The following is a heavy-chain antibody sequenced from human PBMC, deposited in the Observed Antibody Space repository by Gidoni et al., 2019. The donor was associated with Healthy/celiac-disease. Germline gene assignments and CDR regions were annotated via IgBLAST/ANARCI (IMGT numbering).Heavy chain of an antibody. Sequence: EVPLVESGGGLVQPGGSLRLSCAASGFTVSNNYISLVLQAPGKGLEWFSGIYSGGSTYYADSVKGRFTISRDNSKNTLYLQMNSLRAEDTAVYYCARDRYYYGSGSLKPPHYYYYGMDVWGQGTTVTVSS. J-gene: IGHJ6*02. V-gene: IGHV3-66*01. CDR1: GFTVSNNY. CDR2: IYSGGST. CDR3: ARDRYYYGSGSLKPPHYYYYGMDV. D-gene: IGHD3-10*01.